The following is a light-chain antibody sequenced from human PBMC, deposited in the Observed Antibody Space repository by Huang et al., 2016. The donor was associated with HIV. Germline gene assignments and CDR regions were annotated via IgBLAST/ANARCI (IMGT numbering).Light chain of an antibody. V-gene: IGKV1-8*01. Sequence: AIRITQSPSSLSASTGDRVTITCRASQGISSYLAWYQQKPGKAPKLLIYAASTLQSWVPSRFSGSGSGTDFTLTISCLQSEDFATYYCRQYYSYPPYTFGQGTKLEIK. CDR2: AAS. CDR3: RQYYSYPPYT. CDR1: QGISSY. J-gene: IGKJ2*01.